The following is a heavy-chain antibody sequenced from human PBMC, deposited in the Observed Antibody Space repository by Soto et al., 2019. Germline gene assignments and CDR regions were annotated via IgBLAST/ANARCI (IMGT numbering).Heavy chain of an antibody. Sequence: GGSLRLSCAASGFTFSNAWMSWVRQAPGKGLEWVGRIKSKTDGGTTDYAAPVKGRFTISRDDSKNTLYLQMNSLKTEDTAVYYCTRHEDYYGSGSYVYWGQGTLVTVSS. D-gene: IGHD3-10*01. CDR2: IKSKTDGGTT. CDR3: TRHEDYYGSGSYVY. V-gene: IGHV3-15*01. CDR1: GFTFSNAW. J-gene: IGHJ4*02.